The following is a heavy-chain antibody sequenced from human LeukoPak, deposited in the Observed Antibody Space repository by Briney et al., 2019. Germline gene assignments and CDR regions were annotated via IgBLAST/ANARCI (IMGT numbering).Heavy chain of an antibody. CDR3: ARGGIAVDY. D-gene: IGHD6-13*01. V-gene: IGHV4-30-2*01. J-gene: IGHJ4*02. Sequence: SQTLSLTCAVSGGSISSGGYSWSWIRQPPGKGLEWIGYIYHSGSTYYNPSLKSRVTISVDRSKNQFSLKLSSVTAADTAVYYCARGGIAVDYRGQGTLVTVSS. CDR2: IYHSGST. CDR1: GGSISSGGYS.